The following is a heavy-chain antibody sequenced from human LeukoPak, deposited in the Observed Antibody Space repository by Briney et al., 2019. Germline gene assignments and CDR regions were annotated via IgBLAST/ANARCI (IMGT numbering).Heavy chain of an antibody. D-gene: IGHD4-11*01. CDR2: IWYDGSNK. V-gene: IGHV3-33*06. Sequence: GGSLRLSCAASGFIFSSYGMHWVRQAPGKGLEWVAVIWYDGSNKYYADSVKGRFTISRDNSKNTLYLQMNSLRAEDTAVFYCAKEKPQSMTTYYFDYWGQGTLVTVSS. CDR1: GFIFSSYG. J-gene: IGHJ4*02. CDR3: AKEKPQSMTTYYFDY.